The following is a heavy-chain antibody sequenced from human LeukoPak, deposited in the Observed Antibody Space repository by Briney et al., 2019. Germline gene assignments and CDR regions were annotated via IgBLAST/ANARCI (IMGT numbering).Heavy chain of an antibody. J-gene: IGHJ4*02. CDR2: IKQDGSEK. V-gene: IGHV3-7*01. Sequence: GGSLRLSCAASGFTVSSNYMSWVRQAPGKGLEWVANIKQDGSEKYYVDSVKGRFTISRDNAKNSLYLQMNSLRAEDTAVYYCARDRGAAALDYWGQGTLVTVSS. CDR3: ARDRGAAALDY. D-gene: IGHD6-13*01. CDR1: GFTVSSNY.